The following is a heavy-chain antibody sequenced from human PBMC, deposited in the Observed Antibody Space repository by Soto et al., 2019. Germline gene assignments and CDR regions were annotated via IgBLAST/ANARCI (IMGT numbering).Heavy chain of an antibody. CDR2: VSWNGSRT. Sequence: GSLRLSCAASGFTFSNSDMNWVRQAPGKGLEWVSGVSWNGSRTHYADSVKGRFIISRDNSRNFLYQQMNSLRPEDMAVYYCARDQEAGSFFPYYYGMDVWGQGTTVTVSS. CDR3: ARDQEAGSFFPYYYGMDV. J-gene: IGHJ6*02. D-gene: IGHD6-13*01. CDR1: GFTFSNSD. V-gene: IGHV3-35*01.